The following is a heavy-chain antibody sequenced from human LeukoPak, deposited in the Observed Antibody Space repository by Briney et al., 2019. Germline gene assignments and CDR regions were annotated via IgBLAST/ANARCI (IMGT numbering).Heavy chain of an antibody. CDR1: GFTFSSHW. J-gene: IGHJ4*02. Sequence: GGSLRLSCAASGFTFSSHWMHWVRQAPGKGLEWVSTISAGGGDTYYADSVKGRFTISRDNSKSTLYLQMNSLRAEDTAVYYCAKGKFGTTVVTAFDYWGQGTLVTVSS. CDR3: AKGKFGTTVVTAFDY. D-gene: IGHD4-23*01. V-gene: IGHV3-23*01. CDR2: ISAGGGDT.